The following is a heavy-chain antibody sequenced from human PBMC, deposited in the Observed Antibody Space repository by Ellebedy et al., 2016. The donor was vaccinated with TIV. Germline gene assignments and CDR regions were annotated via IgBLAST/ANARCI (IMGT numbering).Heavy chain of an antibody. D-gene: IGHD4-23*01. CDR1: GFTFSSYG. CDR3: AKHRWSTDY. Sequence: GESLKISCAASGFTFSSYGMHWVRQAPGKGLEWVAVISYDGSNKYYADSVKGRFTISRDNSKNTLYLQMSSLRAEDTAVYYCAKHRWSTDYWGQGTLVTVSS. J-gene: IGHJ4*02. V-gene: IGHV3-30*18. CDR2: ISYDGSNK.